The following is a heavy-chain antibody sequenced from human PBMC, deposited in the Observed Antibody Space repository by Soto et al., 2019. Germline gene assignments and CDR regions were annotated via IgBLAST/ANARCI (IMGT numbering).Heavy chain of an antibody. Sequence: QVQLVESGGVVVQPGRSLRLSCAASGFTFSSYAMHGVRQAPGKGVEWVAVISDAGSNKYYADSVKGRFTISRDHSKNTLYLQLNSLGAEDTAVYYCARVPNVQWRVPEYFQHWGQGTLVTVSS. CDR1: GFTFSSYA. V-gene: IGHV3-30-3*01. D-gene: IGHD6-19*01. CDR3: ARVPNVQWRVPEYFQH. CDR2: ISDAGSNK. J-gene: IGHJ1*01.